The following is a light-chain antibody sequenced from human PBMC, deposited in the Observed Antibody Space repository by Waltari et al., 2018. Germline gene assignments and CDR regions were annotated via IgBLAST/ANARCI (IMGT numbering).Light chain of an antibody. CDR1: SGSIASNY. CDR3: QSYGSSNQGV. V-gene: IGLV6-57*04. Sequence: NFMLTQPHSVSESPGKTVTISCTRSSGSIASNYVQWYQQRPGSAPTTVIYEDNQRPSGVPDRFSDSIDSSSNSASLTISGLKTEDEADYYCQSYGSSNQGVFGGGTKLTVL. CDR2: EDN. J-gene: IGLJ3*02.